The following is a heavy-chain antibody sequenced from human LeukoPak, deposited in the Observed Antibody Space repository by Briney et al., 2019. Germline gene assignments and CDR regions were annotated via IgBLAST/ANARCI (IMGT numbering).Heavy chain of an antibody. D-gene: IGHD4-17*01. J-gene: IGHJ4*02. CDR2: INHSGST. CDR3: AREGYGDYRGYFDY. Sequence: SETLSLTCAVYGGSFSGYYWSWIRQPPGKGLEWIGEINHSGSTNYNPSLKSRVTISVDTSKNQFSLKLSSVTAADTAVYYCAREGYGDYRGYFDYWGQGTLVTVSS. CDR1: GGSFSGYY. V-gene: IGHV4-34*01.